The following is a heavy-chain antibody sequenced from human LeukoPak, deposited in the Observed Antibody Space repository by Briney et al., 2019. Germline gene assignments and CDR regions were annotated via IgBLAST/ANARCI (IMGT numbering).Heavy chain of an antibody. V-gene: IGHV1-18*01. D-gene: IGHD3-16*02. J-gene: IGHJ4*02. CDR3: ARARGDYVWGSYRGVYYFDY. CDR1: GYTFTSYG. CDR2: ISAYNGNT. Sequence: PSVKVSCKASGYTFTSYGISWVRQAPGQGLEWMGRISAYNGNTNYAQKLQGRVTMTTDTSTSTAYMELRSLRSDDTAVYYCARARGDYVWGSYRGVYYFDYWGQGTLVTVSS.